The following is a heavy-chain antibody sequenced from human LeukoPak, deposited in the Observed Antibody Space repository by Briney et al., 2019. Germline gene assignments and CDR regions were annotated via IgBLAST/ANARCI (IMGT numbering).Heavy chain of an antibody. V-gene: IGHV4-39*02. D-gene: IGHD1-26*01. CDR3: ARESYSSLGYYYYMDV. Sequence: SETLSLTCTVSGGSISSSSYYWGWIRQPPGRGLEWIGSIYYSGSTYYNPSLKSRVTISVDTSKNQFSLKLSSVTAADTAVYYCARESYSSLGYYYYMDVWGKGTTVTVSS. J-gene: IGHJ6*03. CDR1: GGSISSSSYY. CDR2: IYYSGST.